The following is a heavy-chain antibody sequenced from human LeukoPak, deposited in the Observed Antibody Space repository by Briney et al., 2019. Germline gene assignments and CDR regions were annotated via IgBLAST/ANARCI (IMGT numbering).Heavy chain of an antibody. CDR2: INHSGST. Sequence: SSEILSLTCAVYGGSFSGYYWSWIRQPPGKGLEWIGEINHSGSTNYNPSLKSRVTISVDTSKNQFSLKLSSVTAADTAVYYCARGVFWSGYPLGNWFDPWGQGTLVIASS. J-gene: IGHJ5*02. CDR1: GGSFSGYY. CDR3: ARGVFWSGYPLGNWFDP. D-gene: IGHD3-3*01. V-gene: IGHV4-34*01.